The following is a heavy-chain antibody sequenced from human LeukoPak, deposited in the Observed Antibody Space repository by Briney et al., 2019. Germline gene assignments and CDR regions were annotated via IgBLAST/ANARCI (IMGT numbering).Heavy chain of an antibody. CDR1: GFTFTSSA. CDR3: AAGGIAVAGPPNFDY. V-gene: IGHV1-58*02. CDR2: TVVGSGNT. Sequence: SVKVSCKASGFTFTSSAMQWVRQARGQRLEWIGWTVVGSGNTNYAQKFQERVTITRDMSTSTAYMELSSLRSEDTAVYYCAAGGIAVAGPPNFDYWGQGTLVTVSS. D-gene: IGHD6-19*01. J-gene: IGHJ4*02.